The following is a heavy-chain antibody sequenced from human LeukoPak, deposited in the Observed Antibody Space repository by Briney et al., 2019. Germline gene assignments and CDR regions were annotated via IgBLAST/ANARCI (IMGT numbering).Heavy chain of an antibody. CDR3: ARRGPARRYDGLDV. CDR1: GGSMSSYY. CDR2: IYYSGST. J-gene: IGHJ6*02. Sequence: SETLSLTCTVSGGSMSSYYWSWIRQPPGKGLEWIGYIYYSGSTKYNPSLKSRVTISVDTSKNQFSLKLSSVTAADTAVYYCARRGPARRYDGLDVWGQGTTVTVSS. V-gene: IGHV4-59*08. D-gene: IGHD6-6*01.